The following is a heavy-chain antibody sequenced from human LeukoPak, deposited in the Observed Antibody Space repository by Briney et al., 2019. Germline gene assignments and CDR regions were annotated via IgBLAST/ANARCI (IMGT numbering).Heavy chain of an antibody. V-gene: IGHV1-8*02. Sequence: GASVKVSCKASGYTFTGYYMHWVRQAPGQGLEWMGWINPNSGNTGYAQKFQGRVTMTRNTSISTAYMELSSLRSEDTAVYYCARLRTTVTTGVPSVTHGMDVWGQGTTVTVSS. CDR3: ARLRTTVTTGVPSVTHGMDV. CDR1: GYTFTGYY. J-gene: IGHJ6*02. CDR2: INPNSGNT. D-gene: IGHD4-17*01.